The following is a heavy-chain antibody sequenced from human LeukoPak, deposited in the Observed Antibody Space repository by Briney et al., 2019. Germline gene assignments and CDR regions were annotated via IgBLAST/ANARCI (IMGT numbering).Heavy chain of an antibody. Sequence: ASVKVSCKASGYTFTGYYMHWVRQAPGQGLEWMGWINPNSGGTNYAQKFQGRVTMTRDTSISTAYMELSRLRSDDTAVYYCARRSRRYSSGWYYYYMDVWGKGTTVTVSS. CDR3: ARRSRRYSSGWYYYYMDV. D-gene: IGHD6-19*01. J-gene: IGHJ6*03. V-gene: IGHV1-2*02. CDR2: INPNSGGT. CDR1: GYTFTGYY.